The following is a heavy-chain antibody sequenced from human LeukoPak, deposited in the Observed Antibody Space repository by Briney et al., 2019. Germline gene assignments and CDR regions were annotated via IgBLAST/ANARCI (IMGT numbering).Heavy chain of an antibody. Sequence: SETLSLTCTVSGCSISSGYYWGWIRQPPGKGLEWIGSIYHSGSTYYNPSLKSRVTISVDTSKNQFSLKLCSVTAADKAVYYCARVPHSSSSEWFDPWGQGTLVTVSS. CDR1: GCSISSGYY. CDR2: IYHSGST. J-gene: IGHJ5*02. CDR3: ARVPHSSSSEWFDP. V-gene: IGHV4-38-2*02. D-gene: IGHD6-6*01.